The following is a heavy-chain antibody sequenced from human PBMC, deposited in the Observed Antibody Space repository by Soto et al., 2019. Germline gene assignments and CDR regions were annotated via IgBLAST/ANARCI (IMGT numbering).Heavy chain of an antibody. Sequence: PPQPLGAGLLKASETLSLTFSVVSWSFRHYFLDLVRPFPGEGPEWIGKIKHGGSGNYNPSLKSRVSISLDMSKNQFSLNLSSVTAADTGVYYCARGGSSDWQVALDMWGQGTMVTVSS. D-gene: IGHD6-19*01. CDR3: ARGGSSDWQVALDM. CDR1: SWSFRHYF. J-gene: IGHJ3*02. V-gene: IGHV4-34*01. CDR2: IKHGGSG.